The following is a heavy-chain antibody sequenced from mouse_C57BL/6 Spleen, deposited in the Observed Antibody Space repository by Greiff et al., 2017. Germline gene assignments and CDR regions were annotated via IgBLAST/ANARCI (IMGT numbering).Heavy chain of an antibody. CDR1: GYAFTNYL. Sequence: VQLQESGAELVRPGTSVKVSCKASGYAFTNYLIEWVKQRPGQGLEWIGVINPGSGGTNYNEKVKGKATLTADKSSSTAYMQLSSLTSEDAAVFFCASASWDYRGQGTTLTGSA. CDR2: INPGSGGT. J-gene: IGHJ2*01. V-gene: IGHV1-54*01. CDR3: ASASWDY.